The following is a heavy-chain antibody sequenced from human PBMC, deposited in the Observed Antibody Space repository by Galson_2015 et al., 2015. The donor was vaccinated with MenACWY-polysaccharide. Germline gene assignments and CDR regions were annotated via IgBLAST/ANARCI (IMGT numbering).Heavy chain of an antibody. Sequence: SLRLSCAASGFTFSSYAMSWVRQAPGKGLEWVSAISGSGGSTYCADSVKGRFTISRDNSKNTLYLQMNSLRAEDTAVYYCAKDLLGRGYSNSYYYYGMDVWGQGTTVTVSS. CDR1: GFTFSSYA. J-gene: IGHJ6*02. CDR3: AKDLLGRGYSNSYYYYGMDV. D-gene: IGHD4-11*01. V-gene: IGHV3-23*01. CDR2: ISGSGGST.